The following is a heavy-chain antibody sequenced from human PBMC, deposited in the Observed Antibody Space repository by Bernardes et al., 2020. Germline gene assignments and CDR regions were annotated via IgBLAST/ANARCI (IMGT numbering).Heavy chain of an antibody. J-gene: IGHJ6*02. CDR1: GYSISSGYY. CDR3: ARELYCSGGSCYPRYYYYGMDV. CDR2: IYHSGST. Sequence: SETLSLTCAVSGYSISSGYYWGWIRQPPGKGLEWIGSIYHSGSTYYNPSLKSRVTISVDTSKNQFSLKLSSVTAADTAVYYCARELYCSGGSCYPRYYYYGMDVWGQGTTVTVSS. D-gene: IGHD2-15*01. V-gene: IGHV4-38-2*02.